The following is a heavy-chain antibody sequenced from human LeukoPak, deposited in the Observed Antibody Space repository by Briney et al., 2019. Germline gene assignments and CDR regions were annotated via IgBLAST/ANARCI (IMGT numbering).Heavy chain of an antibody. D-gene: IGHD3-3*01. CDR3: AKDPGQAWSGGDY. CDR2: SSYDGNIQ. CDR1: GFTLSHYG. V-gene: IGHV3-30*18. J-gene: IGHJ4*02. Sequence: PGGSLRLACAASGFTLSHYGMHWVRKATGKGLEWVAFSSYDGNIQYYADPVRGRLIVSRDNSENTLYLQMIRLRPDDTAVYFCAKDPGQAWSGGDYWSQGTLVTVSS.